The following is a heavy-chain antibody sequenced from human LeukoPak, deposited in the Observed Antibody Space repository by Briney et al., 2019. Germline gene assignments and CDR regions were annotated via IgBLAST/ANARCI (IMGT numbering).Heavy chain of an antibody. Sequence: PGGSLRLSCAGSGFTFSKYSMNWVRQAPGKELEWVSSISTNSDYIYYADSVKGRFTISRDNAKNSLFLQMNSLRAEDTAVYYCARDYYTSGTYCPFDYWGQGTLVTVSS. V-gene: IGHV3-21*01. CDR3: ARDYYTSGTYCPFDY. CDR2: ISTNSDYI. D-gene: IGHD3-10*01. CDR1: GFTFSKYS. J-gene: IGHJ4*02.